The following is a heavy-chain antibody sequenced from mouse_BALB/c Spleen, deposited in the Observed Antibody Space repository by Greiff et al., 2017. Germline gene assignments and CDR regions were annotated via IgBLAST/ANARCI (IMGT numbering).Heavy chain of an antibody. J-gene: IGHJ4*01. V-gene: IGHV1S81*02. CDR2: INPSNGRT. Sequence: QVHVKQSGAELVKPGASVKLSCKASGYTFTSYWMHWVKQRPGQGLEWIGEINPSNGRTNYNEKFKSKATLTVDKSSSTAYMQLSSLTSEDSAVYYCARGITTPLDYWGQGTSVTVSS. D-gene: IGHD1-1*01. CDR3: ARGITTPLDY. CDR1: GYTFTSYW.